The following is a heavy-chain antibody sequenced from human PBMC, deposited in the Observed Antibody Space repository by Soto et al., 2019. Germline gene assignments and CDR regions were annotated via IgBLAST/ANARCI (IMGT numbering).Heavy chain of an antibody. CDR3: AREGLTGTIGLYYYYGMDV. Sequence: SETLALACTVSGASICRSYWRWVRQSPGEGLEWIGYLYNTGSTIYNPSLKSRVTISVDTSKNQFSLKMNSVTAADTAVYYCAREGLTGTIGLYYYYGMDVWGQGTTVT. D-gene: IGHD1-7*01. CDR1: GASICRSY. CDR2: LYNTGST. J-gene: IGHJ6*02. V-gene: IGHV4-59*01.